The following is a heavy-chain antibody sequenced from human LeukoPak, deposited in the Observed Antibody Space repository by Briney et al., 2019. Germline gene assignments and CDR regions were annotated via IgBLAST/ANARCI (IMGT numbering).Heavy chain of an antibody. CDR3: ARVRYRLAETYIDY. CDR1: GYTFSGSY. V-gene: IGHV1-2*06. D-gene: IGHD3-16*01. Sequence: ASVKVSCKASGYTFSGSYIHWVRQAPGQGLEWMGRINPNSGDTNYAQNFQGRVTMTRDTSITTAYMELSSLTSADTAVYYCARVRYRLAETYIDYWGQGTLVTVSS. CDR2: INPNSGDT. J-gene: IGHJ4*02.